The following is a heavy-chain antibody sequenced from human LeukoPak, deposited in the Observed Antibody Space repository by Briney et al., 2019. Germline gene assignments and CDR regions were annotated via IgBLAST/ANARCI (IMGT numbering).Heavy chain of an antibody. CDR2: IYTSGST. J-gene: IGHJ3*02. Sequence: SETLSLTCTVSGGSISSYYWSWIRQPAGKGLEWIGRIYTSGSTNYNPSLKGRVTMSVDTSKNQFSLMLSSVTAADTAVYYCARDLPHSSSWPIDAFDIWGQGTMVTVSS. V-gene: IGHV4-4*07. CDR3: ARDLPHSSSWPIDAFDI. D-gene: IGHD6-13*01. CDR1: GGSISSYY.